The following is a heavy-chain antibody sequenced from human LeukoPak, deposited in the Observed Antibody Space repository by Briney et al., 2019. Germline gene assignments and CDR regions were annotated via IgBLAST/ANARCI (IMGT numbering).Heavy chain of an antibody. V-gene: IGHV3-21*01. J-gene: IGHJ4*02. CDR1: GFTFSSYA. CDR3: ARDEYSSSWTFDY. Sequence: TGGSLRLSCAASGFTFSSYAMSWVRQAPGKGLEWVSSISSSSSYIYYADSVKGRFTISRDNAKNSLYLQMNSLRAEDTAVYYCARDEYSSSWTFDYWGQGTLVTVSS. D-gene: IGHD6-13*01. CDR2: ISSSSSYI.